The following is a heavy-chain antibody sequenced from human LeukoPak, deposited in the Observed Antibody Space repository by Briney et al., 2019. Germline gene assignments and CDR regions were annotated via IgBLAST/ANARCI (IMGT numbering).Heavy chain of an antibody. CDR1: GFTFSDYY. V-gene: IGHV3-11*04. CDR2: ISSRGSTI. CDR3: AREGGEWELLRTFDY. Sequence: GGSLRLSCAASGFTFSDYYMSGIRQAPGKGLEWDSYISSRGSTIYYADTVRGRFTISRDNAKNSLYLQMNSLRAEDTAVYYCAREGGEWELLRTFDYWGQGTLVTVSS. J-gene: IGHJ4*02. D-gene: IGHD1-26*01.